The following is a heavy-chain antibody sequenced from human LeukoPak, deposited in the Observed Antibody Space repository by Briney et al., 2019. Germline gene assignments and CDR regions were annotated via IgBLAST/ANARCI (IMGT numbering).Heavy chain of an antibody. J-gene: IGHJ3*02. CDR1: GGSISSGGYS. CDR3: ARDAGWYVPAAAFGI. V-gene: IGHV4-30-2*01. CDR2: IYRSGST. Sequence: SETLSLTCAVSGGSISSGGYSWSWIRQPPGRGLEWIGYIYRSGSTYYNPSLKSRVTISVDRSKNQFSLKLSSVTAADTAVYYCARDAGWYVPAAAFGIWGQGTMVTVSS. D-gene: IGHD2-2*01.